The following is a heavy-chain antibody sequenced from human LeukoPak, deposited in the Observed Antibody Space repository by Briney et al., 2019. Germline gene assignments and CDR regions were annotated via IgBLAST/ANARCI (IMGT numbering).Heavy chain of an antibody. D-gene: IGHD6-13*01. J-gene: IGHJ5*02. CDR1: GVSISSYY. V-gene: IGHV4-59*12. Sequence: PSETLSLTCTVSGVSISSYYWSWIRQPPGKGLEWIGYIYYSGSTNYNPSLKSRVTISVDTSKNQFSLKLSSVTAADTAVYYCARDSSSFLLPWGQGTLVTVSS. CDR2: IYYSGST. CDR3: ARDSSSFLLP.